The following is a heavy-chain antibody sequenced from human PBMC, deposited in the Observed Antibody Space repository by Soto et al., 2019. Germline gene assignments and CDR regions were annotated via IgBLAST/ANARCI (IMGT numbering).Heavy chain of an antibody. CDR2: IYYSGST. D-gene: IGHD3-22*01. CDR3: ARLGGYYQALDY. Sequence: SHTSTVSGGCISSYYWSWIRQPPGKGLEWIGYIYYSGSTNYNPSLKSRVTISVDMSKNQFSLNLSSVTAADTAVYYCARLGGYYQALDYWGQGTLVNVSS. J-gene: IGHJ4*02. CDR1: GGCISSYY. V-gene: IGHV4-59*08.